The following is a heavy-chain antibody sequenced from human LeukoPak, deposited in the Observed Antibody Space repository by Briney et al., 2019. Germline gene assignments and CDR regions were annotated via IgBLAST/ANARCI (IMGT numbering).Heavy chain of an antibody. Sequence: PGGSLGLSCEASGVTFSSYTMSWVRQAPGKGLEWVSTITTSDGNTYYADSVKGRFTVSRDNSKNTLYVQVNSLGTEDTAAYYCAKGSYYDSSGSFYFVYWGQGTLVTVSS. CDR3: AKGSYYDSSGSFYFVY. V-gene: IGHV3-23*01. CDR2: ITTSDGNT. J-gene: IGHJ4*02. D-gene: IGHD3-22*01. CDR1: GVTFSSYT.